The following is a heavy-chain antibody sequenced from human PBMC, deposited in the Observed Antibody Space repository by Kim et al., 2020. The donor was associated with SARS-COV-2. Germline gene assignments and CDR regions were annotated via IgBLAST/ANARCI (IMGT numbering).Heavy chain of an antibody. CDR3: AKDPAGGYYYYGMDV. J-gene: IGHJ6*02. D-gene: IGHD6-19*01. Sequence: DSVKGRFTISRDNSKNTLYRQMNSLRAEDTAVYYCAKDPAGGYYYYGMDVWGQGATVTVSS. V-gene: IGHV3-30*02.